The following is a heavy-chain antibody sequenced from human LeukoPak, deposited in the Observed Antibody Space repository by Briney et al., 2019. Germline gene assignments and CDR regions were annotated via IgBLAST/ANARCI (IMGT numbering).Heavy chain of an antibody. J-gene: IGHJ4*02. CDR1: GYTLTELS. Sequence: ASVKLSRKVSGYTLTELSMHWGRQAPRTGLAWVGGFDREDGETIYAQKFQGRVTMTEDTSTDKAYMELSSLRSEDTAVYYCATDYYDSSGRFDYWGQGTLVTVSS. V-gene: IGHV1-24*01. D-gene: IGHD3-22*01. CDR2: FDREDGET. CDR3: ATDYYDSSGRFDY.